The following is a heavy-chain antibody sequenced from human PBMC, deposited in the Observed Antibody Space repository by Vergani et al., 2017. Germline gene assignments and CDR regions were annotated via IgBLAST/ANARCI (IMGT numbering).Heavy chain of an antibody. CDR3: ARGEENNWFDP. CDR2: IYYSGST. J-gene: IGHJ5*02. D-gene: IGHD1-26*01. Sequence: VQLVESGGGLVQPGGSLRLSCAASGFTFSSYWMHWVRQAPGKGLEWIGYIYYSGSTNYNPSLKSRVTISVDTSKNQFSLKLSSVTAADTAVYYCARGEENNWFDPWGQGTLVTVSS. CDR1: GFTFSSYW. V-gene: IGHV4-59*01.